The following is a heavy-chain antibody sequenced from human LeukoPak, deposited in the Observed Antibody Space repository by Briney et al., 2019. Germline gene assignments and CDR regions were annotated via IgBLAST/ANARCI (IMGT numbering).Heavy chain of an antibody. Sequence: HPGGSLRLSCAASGFTFSDHYMDWVRQAAGKGLEWVGRIRNKANSYTTEYAASVKGRFTISRDDSKNSLYLQMNSLKTEDTAVYYCAQSGSYAAFDYWGQGTLVTVSS. J-gene: IGHJ4*02. D-gene: IGHD3-16*01. CDR1: GFTFSDHY. V-gene: IGHV3-72*01. CDR3: AQSGSYAAFDY. CDR2: IRNKANSYTT.